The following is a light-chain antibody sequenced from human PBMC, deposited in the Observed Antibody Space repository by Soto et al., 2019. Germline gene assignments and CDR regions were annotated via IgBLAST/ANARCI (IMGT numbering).Light chain of an antibody. J-gene: IGLJ2*01. V-gene: IGLV2-14*01. CDR1: SSDVGDYNY. CDR3: SSYTSSSTLN. CDR2: EVS. Sequence: QSALTQPASVSGSPGQSITISCTGTSSDVGDYNYVSWYQQHPGKAPKLMIYEVSNRPSGVSNRFSGSKSGNTASLTISGLQAEDEADYYCSSYTSSSTLNFGGGTKVTVL.